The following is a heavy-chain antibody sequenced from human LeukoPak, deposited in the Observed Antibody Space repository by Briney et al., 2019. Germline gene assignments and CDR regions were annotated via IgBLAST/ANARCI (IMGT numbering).Heavy chain of an antibody. Sequence: ASVKVSCKASGYTFTAYYIHWVRQAPGQGLEWMGWINANSGGTDYAQKFQGRVTMTRDTSLTTAYMELGRLKSDDTAVYYCARDGPGKKSNFDYWGQGTLVTVSS. CDR2: INANSGGT. V-gene: IGHV1-2*02. D-gene: IGHD3-10*01. CDR3: ARDGPGKKSNFDY. CDR1: GYTFTAYY. J-gene: IGHJ4*02.